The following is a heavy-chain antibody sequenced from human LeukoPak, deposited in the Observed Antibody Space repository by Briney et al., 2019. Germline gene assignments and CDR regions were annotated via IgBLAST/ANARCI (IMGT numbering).Heavy chain of an antibody. CDR1: GFTYSTYA. CDR2: ISGTGSST. Sequence: GGSLRLSCAASGFTYSTYAMTWVRQAPGKGLEWVSSISGTGSSTYYADSVKGRFTISRDNSKSTPYLQMSSLRAEDTAVYYCAKVAYDFVWGTYRPPFDYWGQGTLVTVCS. J-gene: IGHJ4*02. CDR3: AKVAYDFVWGTYRPPFDY. V-gene: IGHV3-23*01. D-gene: IGHD3-16*02.